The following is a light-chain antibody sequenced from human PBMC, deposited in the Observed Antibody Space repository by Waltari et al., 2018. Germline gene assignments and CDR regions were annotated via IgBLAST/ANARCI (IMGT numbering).Light chain of an antibody. V-gene: IGKV3-20*01. CDR1: QSVNNNY. J-gene: IGKJ4*01. CDR2: GAS. CDR3: HHYGGS. Sequence: EVVLTQSPGTLSVSQGERVTLACRASQSVNNNYVSWYQQKPGQPPRLLFYGASNSATGFPDRFSGSASGADLTLTISRLEPEDSAVYYCHHYGGSFGGGTKVQI.